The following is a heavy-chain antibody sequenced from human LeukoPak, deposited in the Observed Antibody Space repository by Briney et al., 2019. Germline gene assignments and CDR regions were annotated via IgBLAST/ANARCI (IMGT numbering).Heavy chain of an antibody. CDR1: GFAFSSYG. J-gene: IGHJ6*03. D-gene: IGHD3-10*02. V-gene: IGHV3-30*02. CDR2: IRYDGSKK. Sequence: GGSLRLSCAASGFAFSSYGMHWVRQAPGKGLEWVAFIRYDGSKKYYTDSVKGRFTISRDNSKNTLYLQMNSLSAEDTAFYYCAKEELRRITMWGYMDVWGKGTTVTISS. CDR3: AKEELRRITMWGYMDV.